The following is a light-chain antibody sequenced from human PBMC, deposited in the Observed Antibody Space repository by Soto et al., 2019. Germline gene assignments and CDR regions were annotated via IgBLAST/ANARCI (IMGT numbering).Light chain of an antibody. V-gene: IGKV1-33*01. CDR1: QNISKY. J-gene: IGKJ2*01. CDR2: DAS. CDR3: HQYDDLPYT. Sequence: DIQMTQSPSSLTASVGDRVTITCQTRQNISKYLIWYQQSPGKAPNLLISDASNLEAGVPSRFSGRGSGIHFTLTISSLQPEDIGRYYCHQYDDLPYTFGQGTSLQIK.